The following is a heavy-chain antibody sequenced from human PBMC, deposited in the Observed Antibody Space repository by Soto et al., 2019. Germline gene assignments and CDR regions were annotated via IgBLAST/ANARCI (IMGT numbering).Heavy chain of an antibody. J-gene: IGHJ4*02. Sequence: GGSLRLSCAASGFTFSSYWMSWVRQAPGKGLEWVANIKQDGSEKYYVDSVKGRFTISRDNAKNSLYLQMNSLRAEDTAVYYCARPYYYDSSGYQPPFDYWGQGTLVTVSS. CDR3: ARPYYYDSSGYQPPFDY. CDR1: GFTFSSYW. CDR2: IKQDGSEK. D-gene: IGHD3-22*01. V-gene: IGHV3-7*01.